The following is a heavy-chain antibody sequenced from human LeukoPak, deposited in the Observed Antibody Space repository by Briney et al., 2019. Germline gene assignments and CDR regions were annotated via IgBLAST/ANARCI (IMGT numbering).Heavy chain of an antibody. CDR3: ARGSRVRYRGIYLDY. J-gene: IGHJ4*02. V-gene: IGHV4-39*01. Sequence: PSETLSLTCTVSGGSISSSSYYWGWIRQPPGKGLEWIGSIYYSGSTYYNPSLKSRVTISVDTSKNQFSLKLSSVTAADTAVYYCARGSRVRYRGIYLDYWGQGTLVTVSS. CDR2: IYYSGST. CDR1: GGSISSSSYY. D-gene: IGHD3-9*01.